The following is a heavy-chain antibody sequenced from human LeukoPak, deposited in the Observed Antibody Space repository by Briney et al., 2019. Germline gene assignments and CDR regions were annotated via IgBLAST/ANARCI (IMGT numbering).Heavy chain of an antibody. CDR2: INPNSGGT. D-gene: IGHD4-11*01. CDR1: GNTFSGYY. V-gene: IGHV1-2*02. Sequence: ASVKVSCKASGNTFSGYYMHWVRQAPGQGLEWMGWINPNSGGTNYAQKFQGRVTLTRDMSTSTAYMELTRLTSDDTAVYYCARPYDYKYFDYWGQGTLVTVSS. CDR3: ARPYDYKYFDY. J-gene: IGHJ4*02.